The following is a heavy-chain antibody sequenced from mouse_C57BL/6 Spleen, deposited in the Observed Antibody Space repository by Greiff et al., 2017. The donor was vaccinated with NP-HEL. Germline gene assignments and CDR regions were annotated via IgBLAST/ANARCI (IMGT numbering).Heavy chain of an antibody. Sequence: EVQLQQSGPELVKPGASVKISCKASGYTFTDYYMNWVKQSHGKSLEWIGDINPNNGGTSYNQKFKGKATLTVDKSSSTAYMELRSLTSEDSAVYYCARFKPPLPYYFDYWGQGTTLTVSS. CDR2: INPNNGGT. V-gene: IGHV1-26*01. CDR1: GYTFTDYY. CDR3: ARFKPPLPYYFDY. D-gene: IGHD1-2*01. J-gene: IGHJ2*01.